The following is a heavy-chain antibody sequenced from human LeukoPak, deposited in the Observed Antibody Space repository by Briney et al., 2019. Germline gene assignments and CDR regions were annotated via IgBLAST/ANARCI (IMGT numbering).Heavy chain of an antibody. V-gene: IGHV3-23*01. J-gene: IGHJ4*02. D-gene: IGHD3-10*01. CDR3: AKWFGEPFFDY. CDR1: GSTFSNYA. Sequence: GGSLRLSCAAPGSTFSNYAMSWVRQAPGKGLEWVSGISGSGGSTYYAESVKGRFTISRDNSKNTLYLQMNSLRAEDTALHYCAKWFGEPFFDYWGQGTLVTASS. CDR2: ISGSGGST.